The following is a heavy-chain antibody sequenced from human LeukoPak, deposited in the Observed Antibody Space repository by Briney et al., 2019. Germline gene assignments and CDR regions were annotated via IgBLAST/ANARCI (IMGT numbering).Heavy chain of an antibody. J-gene: IGHJ4*02. Sequence: SETLSLTCAVYGGSFSGYYWSWIRQPPGKGLEWIGEINHSGSTNHNPSLKSRVTISVDTSKNQFSLKLSSVTAADTAVYYCARGWATVTTETNFDYWGQGTLVTVSS. CDR3: ARGWATVTTETNFDY. D-gene: IGHD4-17*01. CDR2: INHSGST. V-gene: IGHV4-34*01. CDR1: GGSFSGYY.